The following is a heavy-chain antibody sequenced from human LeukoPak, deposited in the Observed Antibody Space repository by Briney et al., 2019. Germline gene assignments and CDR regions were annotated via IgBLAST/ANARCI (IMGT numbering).Heavy chain of an antibody. CDR1: GGSVSSGSYY. D-gene: IGHD2-21*02. CDR2: IYYSGGT. J-gene: IGHJ3*02. V-gene: IGHV4-61*01. CDR3: ARDCGGDCYPRHAFDI. Sequence: SETLSLTCTVSGGSVSSGSYYWSWIRQPPGKGLEWIGYIYYSGGTNYNPSLKSRVTISVDTSKNQFSLKLSSVTAADTAVYYCARDCGGDCYPRHAFDIWGQGTMVTVSS.